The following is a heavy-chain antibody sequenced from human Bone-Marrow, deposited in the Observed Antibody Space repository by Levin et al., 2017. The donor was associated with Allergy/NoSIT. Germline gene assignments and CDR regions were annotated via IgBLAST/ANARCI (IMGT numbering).Heavy chain of an antibody. CDR2: INPRNGGT. J-gene: IGHJ3*01. Sequence: PWASVKVSCKASGYSLSDNQLHWVRQAPGQALEWLGRINPRNGGTLYTEKFQDRVTMSRDGSINTAYLELSRLTSDDTAIYYCAREHGYADDGLDVVKSDAFDVWGRGTLVSVSS. CDR1: GYSLSDNQ. CDR3: AREHGYADDGLDVVKSDAFDV. V-gene: IGHV1-2*06. D-gene: IGHD4-17*01.